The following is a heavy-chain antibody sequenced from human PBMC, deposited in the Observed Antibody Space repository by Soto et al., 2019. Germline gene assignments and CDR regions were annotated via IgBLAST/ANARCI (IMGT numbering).Heavy chain of an antibody. CDR1: GGTFSSYA. CDR3: ARLTVARGGYYYYYGMDV. J-gene: IGHJ6*02. V-gene: IGHV1-69*06. Sequence: ASVKVSCKASGGTFSSYAISWVRQAPGQGLEWMGGIIPIFGTANYAQKFQGRVTITADKSTSTAYMELSSLRSEDTAVYYCARLTVARGGYYYYYGMDVWGQGTTVTVS. CDR2: IIPIFGTA. D-gene: IGHD4-17*01.